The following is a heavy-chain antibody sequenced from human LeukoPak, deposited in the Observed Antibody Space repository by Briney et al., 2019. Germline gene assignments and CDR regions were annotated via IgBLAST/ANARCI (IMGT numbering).Heavy chain of an antibody. V-gene: IGHV1-3*01. Sequence: ASVKVSCKASGYTFTSYAMHWVRQAPGQRLEWMGWINAGNGNTKYSQKFQGRVTITRDTSASTAYMELSSLRSEDTAVYYCARDQDTAMTINYWGQGTLVTVSS. CDR2: INAGNGNT. CDR3: ARDQDTAMTINY. D-gene: IGHD5-18*01. J-gene: IGHJ4*02. CDR1: GYTFTSYA.